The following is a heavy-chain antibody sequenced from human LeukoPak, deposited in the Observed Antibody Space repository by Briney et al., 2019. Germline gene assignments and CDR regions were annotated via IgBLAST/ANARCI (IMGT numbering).Heavy chain of an antibody. V-gene: IGHV4-61*02. CDR3: ARVYYYDSSGLDY. D-gene: IGHD3-22*01. CDR1: GGSISSGSYY. Sequence: PSETLSLTCTVSGGSISSGSYYWSWIRQPAGKGLEWIGRIYTSGSTNYNPSLKSRVTMSVDTSKNQFSLKLSSVTAADTAVYYCARVYYYDSSGLDYWGQGTLVTVSS. J-gene: IGHJ4*02. CDR2: IYTSGST.